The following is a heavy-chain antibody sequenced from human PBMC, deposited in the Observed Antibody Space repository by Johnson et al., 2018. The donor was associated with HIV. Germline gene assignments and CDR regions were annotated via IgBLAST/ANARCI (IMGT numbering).Heavy chain of an antibody. CDR1: GFTFSSYG. CDR2: IRYDGSNK. CDR3: ARGRGVGRPIQKWLGAAFDI. D-gene: IGHD5-18*01. Sequence: QVQLVESGGGVVQPGGSLRLSCAASGFTFSSYGMHWVRQAPGKGLEWVAFIRYDGSNKYYADSVKGRFTISRDNSKNTLYLQMNSLGAGDTAVYYCARGRGVGRPIQKWLGAAFDIWGQGTMVTVSS. J-gene: IGHJ3*02. V-gene: IGHV3-30*02.